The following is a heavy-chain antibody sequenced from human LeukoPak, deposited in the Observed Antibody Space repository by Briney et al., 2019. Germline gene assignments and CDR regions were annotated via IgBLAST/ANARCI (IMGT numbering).Heavy chain of an antibody. D-gene: IGHD3-3*01. J-gene: IGHJ6*03. CDR3: ARVPSPPGGGYYRYYYYYMDV. V-gene: IGHV1-69*05. Sequence: SVKVSCKASEGTFSSYAISWVRQPPGQGLEWRGGIIPIFGTANYAQKFQGRVTITTDESTSTAYMELSSLRSEDTAVYYCARVPSPPGGGYYRYYYYYMDVWGKGTTVTVSS. CDR2: IIPIFGTA. CDR1: EGTFSSYA.